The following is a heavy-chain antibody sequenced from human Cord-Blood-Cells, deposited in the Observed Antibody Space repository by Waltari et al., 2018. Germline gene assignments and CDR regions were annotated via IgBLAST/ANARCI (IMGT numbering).Heavy chain of an antibody. Sequence: QVQLVQSGAEVKKPGASVKVSCKASGYTFTGYYMHWVRQAPGQGLEWMGRIKPNRGGTNYAQKFQGWVTMTRDTSISTAYMELSRLRSDDTAVYYCARASQWLGPSYYYYGMDVWGQGTTVTVSS. CDR1: GYTFTGYY. J-gene: IGHJ6*02. D-gene: IGHD6-19*01. CDR3: ARASQWLGPSYYYYGMDV. CDR2: IKPNRGGT. V-gene: IGHV1-2*04.